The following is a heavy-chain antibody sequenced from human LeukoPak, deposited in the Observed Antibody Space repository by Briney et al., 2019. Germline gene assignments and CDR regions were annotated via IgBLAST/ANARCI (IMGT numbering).Heavy chain of an antibody. CDR3: ARESAAITN. CDR2: ISGSGGGT. V-gene: IGHV3-23*01. Sequence: GGSLRLSCVVSGITLSNYGMSWVRQAPGKGLEWVAGISGSGGGTQYADSVKGRFTISRDNRKNTLYLQMNSLRAEDTAVYYCARESAAITNWGQGTLVTVSS. J-gene: IGHJ4*02. CDR1: GITLSNYG. D-gene: IGHD2-2*02.